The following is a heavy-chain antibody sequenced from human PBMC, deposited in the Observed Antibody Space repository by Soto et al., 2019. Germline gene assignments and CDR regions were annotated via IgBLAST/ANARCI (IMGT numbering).Heavy chain of an antibody. CDR2: ISGSGGST. D-gene: IGHD1-26*01. J-gene: IGHJ6*02. CDR3: AKTLSGSYYYYYGMDV. V-gene: IGHV3-23*01. CDR1: GFTFSSYA. Sequence: PGGSLRLSCAASGFTFSSYAMSWVRQAPGKGLEWVSAISGSGGSTYYADSVKGRFTISRDNSKNTLYLQMNSLRAEDTAVYYCAKTLSGSYYYYYGMDVWGQGTTVTVSS.